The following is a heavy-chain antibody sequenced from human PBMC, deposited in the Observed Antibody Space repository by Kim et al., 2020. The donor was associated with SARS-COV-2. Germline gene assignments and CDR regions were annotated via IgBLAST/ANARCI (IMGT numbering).Heavy chain of an antibody. CDR1: GFTFSSYA. CDR3: ARDALFEVVVAATFDY. J-gene: IGHJ4*02. D-gene: IGHD2-15*01. Sequence: GGSLRLSCAASGFTFSSYAMHWVRQAPGKGLEWVAVISYDGSNKYYADSVKGRFTISRDNSKNTLYLQMNSLRAEDTAVYYCARDALFEVVVAATFDYWGQGTLVTVSS. CDR2: ISYDGSNK. V-gene: IGHV3-30*04.